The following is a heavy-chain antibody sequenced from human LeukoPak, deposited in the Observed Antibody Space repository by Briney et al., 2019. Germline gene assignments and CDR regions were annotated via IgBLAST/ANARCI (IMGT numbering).Heavy chain of an antibody. D-gene: IGHD1-26*01. CDR2: ISSSGSTI. Sequence: PGGSLRLSCAASGFTFSSYEMNWVRQAPGKGLEWVSYISSSGSTIYYADSVKGRFTISRDNAKNSLYLQMNSLRAGDTAVYYCASLDRGSYYSFDYWGQGTLVTVSS. V-gene: IGHV3-48*03. J-gene: IGHJ4*02. CDR1: GFTFSSYE. CDR3: ASLDRGSYYSFDY.